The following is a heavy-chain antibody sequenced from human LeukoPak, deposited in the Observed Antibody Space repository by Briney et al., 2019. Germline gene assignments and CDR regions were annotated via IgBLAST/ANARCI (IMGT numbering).Heavy chain of an antibody. Sequence: GGSLRLSCTASGLSFSDYYMSWIRQAPGRGLEWISYISSSSSHIKYADSVTGRFTTSRDNAERSVHLQMNRLRAEDTAVYYCARGSGYFDPWGRGTLVTV. J-gene: IGHJ2*01. CDR1: GLSFSDYY. CDR3: ARGSGYFDP. V-gene: IGHV3-11*05. CDR2: ISSSSSHI.